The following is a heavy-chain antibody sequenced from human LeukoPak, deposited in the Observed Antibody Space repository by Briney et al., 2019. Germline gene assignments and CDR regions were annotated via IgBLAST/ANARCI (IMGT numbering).Heavy chain of an antibody. CDR3: ARDSIAAAGNWFDP. CDR1: GYTLTELS. V-gene: IGHV1-24*01. Sequence: ASVKVSCKVSGYTLTELSMHWVRQAPGKGLEWMGGFDPEDGETIYAQKFQGRVTMTEDTSTDTAYMELSSLGSEDTAVYYCARDSIAAAGNWFDPWGQGTLVTVSS. J-gene: IGHJ5*02. CDR2: FDPEDGET. D-gene: IGHD6-13*01.